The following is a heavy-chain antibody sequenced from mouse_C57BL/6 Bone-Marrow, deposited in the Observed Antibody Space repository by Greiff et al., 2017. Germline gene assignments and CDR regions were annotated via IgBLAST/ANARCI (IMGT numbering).Heavy chain of an antibody. CDR1: GFSLSTFGMG. V-gene: IGHV8-8*01. CDR3: ARMAYDSNYVPWFAY. D-gene: IGHD2-5*01. J-gene: IGHJ3*01. Sequence: QVQLKESGPGILQPSQTLSLTCSFSGFSLSTFGMGVGWIRQPSGKGLEWLAHIWWDDDKYYNPALKSRLTISKDTSKNQVFLKIANVDTADTATYYCARMAYDSNYVPWFAYWGQGTLVTVSA. CDR2: IWWDDDK.